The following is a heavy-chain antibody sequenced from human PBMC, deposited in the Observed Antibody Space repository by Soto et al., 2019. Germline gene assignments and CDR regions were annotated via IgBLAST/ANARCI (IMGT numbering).Heavy chain of an antibody. CDR3: ATPNCFGPDV. D-gene: IGHD1-1*01. CDR1: GFTFRNYW. J-gene: IGHJ1*01. V-gene: IGHV3-74*01. Sequence: GGSLRLSCAASGFTFRNYWMHWLRLAPGKGLEWVSHIYSDDGSGTTYADSVKGRFTISRDNAKSTVYLQMNSLRAEDTAVYYCATPNCFGPDVWGRGPVVTV. CDR2: IYSDDGSGT.